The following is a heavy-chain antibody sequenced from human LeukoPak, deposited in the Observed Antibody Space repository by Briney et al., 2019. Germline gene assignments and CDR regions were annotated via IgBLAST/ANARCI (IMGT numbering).Heavy chain of an antibody. J-gene: IGHJ4*02. V-gene: IGHV3-48*02. CDR2: ISGSSSTI. CDR3: ARDAGSGYFDY. CDR1: GFTFGTYG. Sequence: GGSLRLSCAASGFTFGTYGMNWVRQAPGKGLEWVSYISGSSSTIYYADSVKGRFTISRDSAKNSLYLQMNGLRDEDTAVYYCARDAGSGYFDYWGQGTLVTVSS. D-gene: IGHD6-19*01.